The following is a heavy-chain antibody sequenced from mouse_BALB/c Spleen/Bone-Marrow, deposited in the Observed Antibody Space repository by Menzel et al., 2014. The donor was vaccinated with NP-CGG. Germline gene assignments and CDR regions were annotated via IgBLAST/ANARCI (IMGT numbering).Heavy chain of an antibody. CDR2: IWGDGST. CDR3: AGGAAGLFAY. V-gene: IGHV2-3*01. CDR1: GFSLTSYG. J-gene: IGHJ3*01. Sequence: VKVEESGPGLVAPSQSLSITCTVSGFSLTSYGVSWVRQPPGKGLEWLGVIWGDGSTNYHSALISRLSISKDNSKSQDLLKMCSLQTDNTDTYYCAGGAAGLFAYWGQGTLITVSA. D-gene: IGHD3-3*01.